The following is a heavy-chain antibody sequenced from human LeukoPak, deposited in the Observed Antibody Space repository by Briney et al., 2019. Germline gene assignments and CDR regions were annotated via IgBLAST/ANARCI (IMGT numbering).Heavy chain of an antibody. CDR3: ARAEVDGGVFDI. V-gene: IGHV3-21*01. D-gene: IGHD2-8*02. CDR2: ISSSSSYI. J-gene: IGHJ3*02. Sequence: GGSLRLSCAASGFTFSSYSMNWVRQAPGKGLEWVSSISSSSSYIYYADSVKGRFTISRDNAKNSLYLQMNSLRAEDTAVYYCARAEVDGGVFDIWGQGTMVTVSS. CDR1: GFTFSSYS.